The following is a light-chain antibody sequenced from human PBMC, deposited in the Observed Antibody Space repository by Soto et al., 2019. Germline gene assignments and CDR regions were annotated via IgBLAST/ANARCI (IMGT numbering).Light chain of an antibody. CDR3: RQDYSYPYT. CDR2: AAF. Sequence: AIQMTQSPSSLSASVGDRVTISCRASQGIRNDLAWYQQKPGKAPKVLIYAAFRLQSGVPSRFGGSGSGTDFTLTISSLQHEDFATYYCRQDYSYPYTFGQGTKLEIK. CDR1: QGIRND. V-gene: IGKV1-6*01. J-gene: IGKJ2*01.